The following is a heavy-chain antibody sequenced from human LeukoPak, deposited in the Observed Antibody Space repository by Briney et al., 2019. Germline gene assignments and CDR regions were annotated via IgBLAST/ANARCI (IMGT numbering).Heavy chain of an antibody. D-gene: IGHD3-9*01. V-gene: IGHV3-33*01. CDR3: ARDRDILTGYYFDY. CDR2: IWYDGSNK. CDR1: GFTFSSYG. Sequence: QPGRSLRLSCAASGFTFSSYGMHWVRQAPGKGLEWVAVIWYDGSNKYYAYSVKGRFTISRDNSKNTLYLQMNSLRAEDTAVYYCARDRDILTGYYFDYWGQGTLVTVSS. J-gene: IGHJ4*02.